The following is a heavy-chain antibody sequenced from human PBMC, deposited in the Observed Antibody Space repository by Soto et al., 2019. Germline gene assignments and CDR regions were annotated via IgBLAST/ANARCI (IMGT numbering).Heavy chain of an antibody. Sequence: QVQLVQSGAEVKKPGSSVKVSCKASGGTFSSYTISWVRQAPGQGLEWMGRIIPILGIANYAQKFQGRVMITADKSTSTAYMELSSLRSEDTAVYYCASLYGDYPDYWGQGTLVTVSS. D-gene: IGHD4-17*01. CDR3: ASLYGDYPDY. CDR1: GGTFSSYT. CDR2: IIPILGIA. J-gene: IGHJ4*02. V-gene: IGHV1-69*02.